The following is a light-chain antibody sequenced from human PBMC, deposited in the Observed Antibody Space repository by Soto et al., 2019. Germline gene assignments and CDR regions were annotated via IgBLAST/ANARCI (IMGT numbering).Light chain of an antibody. CDR1: QSVSSNY. V-gene: IGKV3-20*01. J-gene: IGKJ4*01. CDR3: QQYDNLPLT. CDR2: GAS. Sequence: EIVLTQSPGTLSLSPGERATLSCRASQSVSSNYLAWYQQKPGQGPRLLMYGASSRATGIPDRFSGSGSGTDFTFTISSLQPEDIATYYCQQYDNLPLTFGGGTKVDIK.